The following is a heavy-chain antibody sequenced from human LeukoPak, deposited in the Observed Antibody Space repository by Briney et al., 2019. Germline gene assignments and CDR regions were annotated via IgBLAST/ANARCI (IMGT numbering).Heavy chain of an antibody. CDR3: AREVVAAAGTVDY. Sequence: ASETLSLTCTVSGGSIATNTYFWGWIRQPPGKALEWIASVSNYGTTYYNPSLKSRVTISVDTSKNQFSLILSSVTTADTAVYYCAREVVAAAGTVDYWGQGTLVTVSS. D-gene: IGHD6-13*01. CDR1: GGSIATNTYF. J-gene: IGHJ4*02. CDR2: VSNYGTT. V-gene: IGHV4-39*07.